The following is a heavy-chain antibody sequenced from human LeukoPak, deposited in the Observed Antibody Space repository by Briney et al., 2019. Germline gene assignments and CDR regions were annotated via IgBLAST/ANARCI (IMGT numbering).Heavy chain of an antibody. D-gene: IGHD3-9*01. CDR3: ARAYDILTGLFGFDP. V-gene: IGHV1-18*01. CDR2: ISAYNGNT. J-gene: IGHJ5*02. CDR1: GYTFTSYG. Sequence: ASVTVSCKASGYTFTSYGISWVRQAPGQGLEWMGWISAYNGNTNYAQKLQGRVTMTTDTSTSTAYMELRSLRSDDTAVYYCARAYDILTGLFGFDPWGQGTLVTVSS.